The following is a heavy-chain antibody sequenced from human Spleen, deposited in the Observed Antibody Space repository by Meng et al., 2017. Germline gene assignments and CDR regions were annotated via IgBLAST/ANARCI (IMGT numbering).Heavy chain of an antibody. CDR3: AKSLGNGIYVDY. J-gene: IGHJ4*02. CDR2: ISPYNGYT. CDR1: SYTFTGYG. V-gene: IGHV1-18*01. D-gene: IGHD7-27*01. Sequence: DPLLQSGAQIHKPGLSWKFSCKSSSYTFTGYGISWVRQAPGQGLEWMGWISPYNGYTNYAQDFQGRLSMTTDTATSTAYMELRSLRSDDTSVYYCAKSLGNGIYVDYWGQGTLVTVSS.